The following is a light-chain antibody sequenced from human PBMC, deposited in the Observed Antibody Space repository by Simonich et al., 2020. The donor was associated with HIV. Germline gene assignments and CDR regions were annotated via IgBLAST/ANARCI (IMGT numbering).Light chain of an antibody. CDR3: QQYNSYSYT. J-gene: IGKJ2*01. CDR2: KAS. CDR1: QSINSW. Sequence: DIQMTQSPSTLSASVGDRVTNTCRASQSINSWLAWYQQKPGKAPKLLIYKASSLESGVPSRFSGSGSGTEFTLTISSLQPDDFATYYCQQYNSYSYTFGQGTKLEIK. V-gene: IGKV1-5*03.